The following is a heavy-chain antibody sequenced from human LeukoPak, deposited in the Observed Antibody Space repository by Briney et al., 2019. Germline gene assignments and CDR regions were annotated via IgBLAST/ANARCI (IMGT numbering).Heavy chain of an antibody. CDR2: IWYGGSNK. Sequence: TGGSLRLSCAASGFTFSSYGMHWVRQAPGKGLEWVAVIWYGGSNKYYADSVKGRFTISRDNSKNTLYLQMNSLRAEDTAVYYCARARGYSYGYWFDPWGQGTLVTVSS. D-gene: IGHD5-18*01. CDR3: ARARGYSYGYWFDP. V-gene: IGHV3-33*08. J-gene: IGHJ5*02. CDR1: GFTFSSYG.